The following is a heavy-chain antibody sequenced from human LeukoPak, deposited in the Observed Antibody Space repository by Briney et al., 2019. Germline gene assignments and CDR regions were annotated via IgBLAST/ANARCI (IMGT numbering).Heavy chain of an antibody. Sequence: SETLSLTCTVSGGSISSGDYYWSWIRQPPGKGLEWIGYIYYSGSTYYNPSLKSRVTISVDTSKNQFSLKLSSVTAADTAVYYCARYVVTVAMLDYWGQGTLVTVSS. CDR3: ARYVVTVAMLDY. J-gene: IGHJ4*02. CDR2: IYYSGST. CDR1: GGSISSGDYY. V-gene: IGHV4-30-4*08. D-gene: IGHD3-22*01.